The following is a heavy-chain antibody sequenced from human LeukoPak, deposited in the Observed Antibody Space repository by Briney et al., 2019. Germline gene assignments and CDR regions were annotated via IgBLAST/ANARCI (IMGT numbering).Heavy chain of an antibody. V-gene: IGHV3-48*01. Sequence: GGSLRLSCAGSGFTFSSYSMNWVRQAPGKGLEWVSYISSSSSTIYYADSVKGRFTISRDNAKNSLYLQMNSLRAEDTAVYYCARDHYNSSGYCSRQLWGQGTLVTVSS. J-gene: IGHJ4*02. CDR1: GFTFSSYS. D-gene: IGHD3-22*01. CDR2: ISSSSSTI. CDR3: ARDHYNSSGYCSRQL.